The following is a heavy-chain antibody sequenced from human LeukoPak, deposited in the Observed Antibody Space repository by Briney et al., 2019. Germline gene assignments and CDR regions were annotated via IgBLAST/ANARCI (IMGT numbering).Heavy chain of an antibody. CDR3: ARDLRSSSSYYYYYMDV. Sequence: SVKVSCKASGGTFSSYAISWVRQAPGQGLEWMGRIIPIFGTANYAQKFQGRVTITTDESTSTAYMELSSLRSEDTAVYYCARDLRSSSSYYYYYMDVWGKGTTVTVSS. CDR1: GGTFSSYA. D-gene: IGHD6-13*01. CDR2: IIPIFGTA. V-gene: IGHV1-69*05. J-gene: IGHJ6*03.